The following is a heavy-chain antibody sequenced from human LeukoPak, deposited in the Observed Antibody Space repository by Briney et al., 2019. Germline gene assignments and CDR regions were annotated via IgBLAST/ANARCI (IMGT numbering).Heavy chain of an antibody. D-gene: IGHD2-2*02. J-gene: IGHJ4*02. CDR3: ASGIVVVPAAIGLSDY. CDR1: GFTFSSYR. V-gene: IGHV3-21*01. Sequence: GGSLRLSCAASGFTFSSYRMNWVRQAPGKGLEWVSSISSSSSYIYYADSVKGRFTIPRDNAKNSLYLQMNSLRAEDTAVYYCASGIVVVPAAIGLSDYWGQGTLVTVSS. CDR2: ISSSSSYI.